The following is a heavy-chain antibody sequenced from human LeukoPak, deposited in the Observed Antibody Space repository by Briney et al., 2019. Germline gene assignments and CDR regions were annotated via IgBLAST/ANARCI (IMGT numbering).Heavy chain of an antibody. J-gene: IGHJ4*02. CDR1: GYTFTDYY. CDR3: ATNRDYFGSPPFDY. Sequence: ASVKISCKVSGYTFTDYYMHWVQQAPGKGLEWMGLVDPEDGETIYAEKFQGRVTITADTSTDTAYMELSSLRSEDTAVYYCATNRDYFGSPPFDYWGQGTLVTVSS. V-gene: IGHV1-69-2*01. CDR2: VDPEDGET. D-gene: IGHD3-10*01.